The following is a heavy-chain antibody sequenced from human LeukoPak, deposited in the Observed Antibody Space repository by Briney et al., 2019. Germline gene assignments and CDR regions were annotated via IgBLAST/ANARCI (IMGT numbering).Heavy chain of an antibody. Sequence: PGGSLRLSCAPCGFTFSTYSMNWVRQAPGKGLEWVSSITGSSSFIYYADSVKGRFTISRDNARNSLHLQMNSLRAEDTAVYYCARNYDSSDYWYNWFDPWGQGTLVTVSS. CDR1: GFTFSTYS. J-gene: IGHJ5*02. D-gene: IGHD3-22*01. V-gene: IGHV3-21*01. CDR2: ITGSSSFI. CDR3: ARNYDSSDYWYNWFDP.